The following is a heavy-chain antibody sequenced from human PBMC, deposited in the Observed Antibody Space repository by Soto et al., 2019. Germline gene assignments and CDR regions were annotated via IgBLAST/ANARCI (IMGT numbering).Heavy chain of an antibody. D-gene: IGHD2-8*01. V-gene: IGHV4-30-4*01. J-gene: IGHJ5*02. Sequence: QVQLQESGPGLVKPSQTLSLTCTVSGGSISSGDYYWSWIRQPPGKGLEWIGYIYDSGSTHYNSSLNSRVNITLDTSKNQFSLKLTSVTAADTAVYYCARDNGVGPWGQGTLVTVSS. CDR2: IYDSGST. CDR3: ARDNGVGP. CDR1: GGSISSGDYY.